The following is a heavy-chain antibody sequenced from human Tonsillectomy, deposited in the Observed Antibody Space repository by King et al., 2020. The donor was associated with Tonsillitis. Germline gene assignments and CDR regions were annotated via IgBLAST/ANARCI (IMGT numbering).Heavy chain of an antibody. D-gene: IGHD1-1*01. V-gene: IGHV3-23*04. CDR2: ISGTGDST. CDR3: AVVGTDALDI. CDR1: GFTFSNYA. J-gene: IGHJ3*02. Sequence: QLVASGGGFVQPGGSLRLSCAASGFTFSNYAMSWVRQAPGKGLEWVSGISGTGDSTYYADSVKGRFTISRDNSKNTLYLQMNSLRTEDTAVYYCAVVGTDALDIWGQGTMVTVSS.